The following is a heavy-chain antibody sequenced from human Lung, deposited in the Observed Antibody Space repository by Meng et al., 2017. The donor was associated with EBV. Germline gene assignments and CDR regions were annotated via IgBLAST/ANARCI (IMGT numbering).Heavy chain of an antibody. J-gene: IGHJ5*02. D-gene: IGHD2/OR15-2a*01. CDR3: ARGGNFDP. CDR2: ISTNTGTP. Sequence: QVQRVQSGLELKRPGASVKVSCKASGYTFSTYTINWVRQAHGRGLEWMGWISTNTGTPTYTQGFTGRFVFSLDTSVSTAYLQISSLKAEDTAVYYCARGGNFDPWGQGTLVTVSS. V-gene: IGHV7-4-1*02. CDR1: GYTFSTYT.